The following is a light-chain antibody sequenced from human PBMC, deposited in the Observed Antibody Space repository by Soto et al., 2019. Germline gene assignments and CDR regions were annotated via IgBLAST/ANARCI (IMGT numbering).Light chain of an antibody. CDR2: GTS. V-gene: IGKV3-20*01. J-gene: IGKJ1*01. Sequence: EIVLTESPGTLSLSPGERATLSCRASQGVSSNYLAWYQQKSGQAPRLLLYGTSSRATGIPERFSGSGSGTDFTLTISRLEPEDFAVYYCQQYGSSPGTFGQGTKVDI. CDR1: QGVSSNY. CDR3: QQYGSSPGT.